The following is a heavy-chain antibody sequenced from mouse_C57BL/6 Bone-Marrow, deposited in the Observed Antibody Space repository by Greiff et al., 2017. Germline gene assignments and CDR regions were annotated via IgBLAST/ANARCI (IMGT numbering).Heavy chain of an antibody. V-gene: IGHV5-4*01. J-gene: IGHJ3*01. D-gene: IGHD2-4*01. CDR2: ISDGGSYT. CDR3: AREDDYDEAWFAY. Sequence: EVKLMESGGGLVKPGGSLKLSCAASGFTFSSYAMSWVRQTPEKRLEWVATISDGGSYTYYPDNVKGRFTISRDNAKNNLYLQMSHLKSEDTAMYYCAREDDYDEAWFAYWGQGTLVTVSA. CDR1: GFTFSSYA.